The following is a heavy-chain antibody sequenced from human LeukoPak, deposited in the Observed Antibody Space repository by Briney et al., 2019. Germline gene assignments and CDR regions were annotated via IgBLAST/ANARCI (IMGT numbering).Heavy chain of an antibody. V-gene: IGHV1-18*01. CDR2: ISAYNGNT. Sequence: ASVKVSCNASGYTFTSYGISWVRQAPGQGLEWMGWISAYNGNTNYAQKLQGRVTMTTDTSTSTAYMELRSLRSDDTAVYYCARAQRLTANSNFDYWGQGTLVTVSS. J-gene: IGHJ4*02. CDR3: ARAQRLTANSNFDY. D-gene: IGHD2-21*02. CDR1: GYTFTSYG.